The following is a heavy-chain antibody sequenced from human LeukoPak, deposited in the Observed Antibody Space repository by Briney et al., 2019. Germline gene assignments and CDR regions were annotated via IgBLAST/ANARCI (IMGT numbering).Heavy chain of an antibody. CDR3: ARECTTSCYRGMDV. D-gene: IGHD2-2*01. J-gene: IGHJ6*02. V-gene: IGHV4-4*07. CDR2: IYTSGIT. CDR1: TGSISTYY. Sequence: TETLSLTCSVSTGSISTYYWSWIRQPAGKGLEWIGRIYTSGITNYNPSLNNRVTMSVDTSKNQFSLKLSSVTAADTALYFCARECTTSCYRGMDVWGQGTTVTVSS.